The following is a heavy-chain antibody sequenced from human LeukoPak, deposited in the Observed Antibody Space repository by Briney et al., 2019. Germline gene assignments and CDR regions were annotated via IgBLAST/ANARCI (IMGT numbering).Heavy chain of an antibody. D-gene: IGHD5-24*01. CDR2: IYYSGST. CDR1: GGSISSYY. Sequence: SETLSLTCTVSGGSISSYYWSWIRQPPGKGLEWIGSIYYSGSTYYNPSLKSRVTISVDTSKNQFSLKLSSVTAADTAVYYCARSPRRGGYYYKVDYWGQGTLVTVSS. J-gene: IGHJ4*02. CDR3: ARSPRRGGYYYKVDY. V-gene: IGHV4-59*12.